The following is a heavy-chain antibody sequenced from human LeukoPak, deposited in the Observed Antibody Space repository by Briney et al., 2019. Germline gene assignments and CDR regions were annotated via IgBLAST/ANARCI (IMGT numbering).Heavy chain of an antibody. J-gene: IGHJ4*02. CDR1: GFTFSSYA. CDR3: AKRNGYYYDSSGYLIDY. V-gene: IGHV3-23*01. Sequence: GGSLRLSCAASGFTFSSYAMSWVRQAPGKGLEWVSRINGSGVSTYYADSVKGRFTISRDNSKNTLYLQMNSLRAEDTAVYYCAKRNGYYYDSSGYLIDYWGQGTLVTVSS. D-gene: IGHD3-22*01. CDR2: INGSGVST.